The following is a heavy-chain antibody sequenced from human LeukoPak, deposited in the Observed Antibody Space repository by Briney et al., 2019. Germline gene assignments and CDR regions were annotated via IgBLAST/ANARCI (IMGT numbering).Heavy chain of an antibody. V-gene: IGHV3-30-3*01. J-gene: IGHJ4*02. D-gene: IGHD3-10*01. Sequence: GGSLRLSCAASGFTFSSYAMHWVRQAPGKGLEWVAVISYDGSNKYYADSVKGRFTISRDSSKNTLYLQMNSLRAEDTAVYYCASHPLWFGELSDDYWGQGTLVTVSS. CDR2: ISYDGSNK. CDR3: ASHPLWFGELSDDY. CDR1: GFTFSSYA.